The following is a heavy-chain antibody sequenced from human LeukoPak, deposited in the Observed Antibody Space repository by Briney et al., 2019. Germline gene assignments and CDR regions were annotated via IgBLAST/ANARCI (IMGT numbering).Heavy chain of an antibody. CDR3: ARVPGLGFWSGYSTHLIYHYFDY. Sequence: GASVKVSCKASGGTFSSYAISWVRQAPGQGLEWMGGISAYNGNTNYAQKLQGRVTMTTDTSTSTAYMELRSLRSDDTAVYYCARVPGLGFWSGYSTHLIYHYFDYWGQGTLVTVSS. V-gene: IGHV1-18*01. CDR2: ISAYNGNT. J-gene: IGHJ4*02. D-gene: IGHD3-3*01. CDR1: GGTFSSYA.